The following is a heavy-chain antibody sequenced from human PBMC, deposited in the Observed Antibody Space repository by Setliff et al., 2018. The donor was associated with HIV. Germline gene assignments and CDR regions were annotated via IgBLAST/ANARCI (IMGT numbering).Heavy chain of an antibody. J-gene: IGHJ4*02. V-gene: IGHV1-69*05. CDR1: GGTFSSYA. Sequence: SVKVSCKASGGTFSSYAISWVRQAPGQGLGWMGGIIPIFGTANYAQKFQGRVTITTDESTSTAYMELSSLRSEDTAVYYCARGLRLGELSLHLDYWGQGTLVTVSS. D-gene: IGHD3-16*02. CDR2: IIPIFGTA. CDR3: ARGLRLGELSLHLDY.